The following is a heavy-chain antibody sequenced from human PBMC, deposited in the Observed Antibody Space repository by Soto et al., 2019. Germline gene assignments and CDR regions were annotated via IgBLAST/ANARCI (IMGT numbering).Heavy chain of an antibody. CDR1: GGSISSGGYS. CDR2: IYHSGST. Sequence: SETLSLTCAVSGGSISSGGYSWSWIRQPPGKGLEWIGYIYHSGSTYYNPSLKSRVTISVDRSKNQFSLKLTSVTAADTAVYYCARDAPGYCSGGPFSDAFDIWGQGTMVTVSS. D-gene: IGHD2-15*01. CDR3: ARDAPGYCSGGPFSDAFDI. V-gene: IGHV4-30-2*01. J-gene: IGHJ3*02.